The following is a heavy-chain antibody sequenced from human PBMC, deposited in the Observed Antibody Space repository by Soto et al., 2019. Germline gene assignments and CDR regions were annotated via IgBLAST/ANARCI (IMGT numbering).Heavy chain of an antibody. D-gene: IGHD1-26*01. Sequence: TLSCAASGFTFSSYGMHWVRQAPGKGLEWVAVIWYDGSNKYYADSVKGRFTISIDNSKNTLYLQMNSLRAEDTAVYYCARDLRWGIVAPHQVGMDVWGQGXTVTVYS. J-gene: IGHJ6*02. CDR1: GFTFSSYG. CDR2: IWYDGSNK. CDR3: ARDLRWGIVAPHQVGMDV. V-gene: IGHV3-33*01.